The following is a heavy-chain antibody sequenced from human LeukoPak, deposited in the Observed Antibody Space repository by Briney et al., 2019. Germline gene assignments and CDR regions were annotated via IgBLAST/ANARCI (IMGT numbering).Heavy chain of an antibody. J-gene: IGHJ4*02. CDR2: INSDESST. V-gene: IGHV3-74*01. CDR1: GFTFSSYW. CDR3: ATWVYNWGFDY. D-gene: IGHD1-20*01. Sequence: GGSLRLSCAASGFTFSSYWMHWVRQAPGKGLVWVSRINSDESSTSYADSVKGRFTISRDNAKNSLYLQMNSLRDEDTAVYYCATWVYNWGFDYWGQGTLVTVSS.